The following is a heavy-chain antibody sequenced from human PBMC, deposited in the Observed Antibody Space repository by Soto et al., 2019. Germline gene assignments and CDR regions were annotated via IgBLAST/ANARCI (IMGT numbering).Heavy chain of an antibody. V-gene: IGHV1-69*06. Sequence: SVMVSCKASGGTFSSYAISWVRQAPGQGLEWMGGIIPIFGTANYAQKFQGRVTITADKSTSTAYMELSSLRSEDTAVYYCASQVGGLYGYFDYWGQGPLVTVSS. CDR3: ASQVGGLYGYFDY. CDR1: GGTFSSYA. CDR2: IIPIFGTA. D-gene: IGHD2-8*01. J-gene: IGHJ4*02.